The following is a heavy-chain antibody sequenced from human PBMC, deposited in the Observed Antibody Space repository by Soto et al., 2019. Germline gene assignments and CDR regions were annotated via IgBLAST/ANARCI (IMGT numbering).Heavy chain of an antibody. D-gene: IGHD3-10*01. CDR1: GGSISSGSYY. V-gene: IGHV4-39*01. CDR2: IYYSGST. J-gene: IGHJ4*02. CDR3: ARRPMVRGDPFDY. Sequence: QLQLQESGPGLVKPSETLSLTCTVSGGSISSGSYYWGWIRQPPGKGLEWLGNIYYSGSTYYNPSLKSRVTISVDTSKIQFSLKLSSVTAADTAVYYCARRPMVRGDPFDYWGQRTLVTVSS.